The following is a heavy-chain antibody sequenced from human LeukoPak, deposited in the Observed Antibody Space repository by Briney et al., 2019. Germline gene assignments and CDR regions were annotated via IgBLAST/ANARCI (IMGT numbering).Heavy chain of an antibody. J-gene: IGHJ4*02. V-gene: IGHV4-34*01. D-gene: IGHD1-26*01. CDR2: INHSGST. Sequence: SETLSLTCAVYGGSFSGYYWSWIRLPPGKGLEWIGEINHSGSTNYNPSLKSRVTISVDTSKNQFSLKLSSVTAADTAVYYCARGRRSYTGVFDYWGQGTLVTVSS. CDR3: ARGRRSYTGVFDY. CDR1: GGSFSGYY.